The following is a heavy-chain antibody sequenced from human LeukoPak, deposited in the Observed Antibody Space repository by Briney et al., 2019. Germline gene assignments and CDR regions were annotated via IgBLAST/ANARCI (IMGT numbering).Heavy chain of an antibody. J-gene: IGHJ1*01. Sequence: ASVKVSCKASGYTFTTYYMHWVRQAPGQGLEWMGIINPSGGSTTYVQKFQGRVTMTRDTSTSTVYMELSSLRSEDTAVYYCARDSAQKPGRAEYFQHWGQGTLVTVSS. V-gene: IGHV1-46*01. CDR1: GYTFTTYY. CDR3: ARDSAQKPGRAEYFQH. CDR2: INPSGGST.